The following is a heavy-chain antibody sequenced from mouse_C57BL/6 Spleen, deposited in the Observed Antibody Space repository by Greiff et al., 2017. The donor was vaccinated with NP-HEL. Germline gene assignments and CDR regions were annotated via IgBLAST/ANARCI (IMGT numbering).Heavy chain of an antibody. Sequence: QVQLQQPGAELAKPGASVKLSCKASGYTFTSYWMQWVKQRPGQGLEWIGEIDPSGSYTNYNQKFKGKATLTVDTSSSTAYMQLSSLTSEDSAVYYCARSPSYDCYYWYFGVWGTGTTVTGSS. CDR3: ARSPSYDCYYWYFGV. CDR1: GYTFTSYW. V-gene: IGHV1-50*01. J-gene: IGHJ1*03. CDR2: IDPSGSYT. D-gene: IGHD2-3*01.